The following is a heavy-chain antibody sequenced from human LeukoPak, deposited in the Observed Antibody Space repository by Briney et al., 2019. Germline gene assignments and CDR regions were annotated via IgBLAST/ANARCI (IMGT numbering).Heavy chain of an antibody. D-gene: IGHD2-8*01. CDR3: TRERMNAFDI. CDR2: INQGGSDK. J-gene: IGHJ3*02. Sequence: PGGSLRLSCAASGFTFSGHWMSCVRQAPGKGLEWVANINQGGSDKYYVDSVKGRFTISRDNANNLLYLQMNSLRGEDTAVYYCTRERMNAFDIWGQGTMVTVSS. CDR1: GFTFSGHW. V-gene: IGHV3-7*01.